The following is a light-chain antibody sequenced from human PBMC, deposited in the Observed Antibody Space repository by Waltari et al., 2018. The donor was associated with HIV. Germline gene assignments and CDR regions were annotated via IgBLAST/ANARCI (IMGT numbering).Light chain of an antibody. V-gene: IGLV3-19*01. CDR1: SLKRYY. Sequence: SSELTQDPAVSVALGQTVRITCQGDSLKRYYASWYQQKPGQAPVLVIYGENHRPSGIPDRFSGSSSGNTASLTITGAQAEDEADYYCSSRDSTYNPVVFGGGTNLTVL. CDR3: SSRDSTYNPVV. CDR2: GEN. J-gene: IGLJ2*01.